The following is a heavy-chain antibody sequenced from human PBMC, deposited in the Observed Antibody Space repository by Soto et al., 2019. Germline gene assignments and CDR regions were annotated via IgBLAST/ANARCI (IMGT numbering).Heavy chain of an antibody. CDR3: ASGSGIGAFDI. D-gene: IGHD3-10*01. J-gene: IGHJ3*02. Sequence: GGSLRLSCAASGFSFNNYAMHWVRQAPGKGLEWVAVISYDGSNKYYADSVKGRFTISRDNSKNTLYLQMNSLIAEDTAVYYCASGSGIGAFDIWGQGTMVTVSS. CDR2: ISYDGSNK. V-gene: IGHV3-30-3*01. CDR1: GFSFNNYA.